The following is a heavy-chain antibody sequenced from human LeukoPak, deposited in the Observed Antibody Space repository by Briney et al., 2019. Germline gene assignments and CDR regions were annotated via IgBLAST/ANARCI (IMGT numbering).Heavy chain of an antibody. D-gene: IGHD3-10*01. CDR2: ICPGDSDT. J-gene: IGHJ6*02. CDR3: ARASGSGSYYYYYYAMDV. Sequence: GESLKISCKGSGYSFTSYWIGWVRQMPGKGLEWMGIICPGDSDTRYSPSFQGQVTISADKSISTAYLQWSSLKASDTAMYYCARASGSGSYYYYYYAMDVWGQGTTVTVSS. V-gene: IGHV5-51*01. CDR1: GYSFTSYW.